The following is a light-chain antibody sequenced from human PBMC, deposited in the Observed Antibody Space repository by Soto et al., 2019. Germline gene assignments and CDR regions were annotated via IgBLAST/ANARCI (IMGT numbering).Light chain of an antibody. CDR2: EVN. Sequence: QSALTQPPSASGSPGQSVTISCAGTSSDVGGYKFVSWHQQYPGKAPKLVIYEVNKRPSGVPDRFSGSKSGNTASLTVSGLQAEDEADYYCASYAGSSTVFGTGTKLTVL. V-gene: IGLV2-8*01. CDR1: SSDVGGYKF. J-gene: IGLJ1*01. CDR3: ASYAGSSTV.